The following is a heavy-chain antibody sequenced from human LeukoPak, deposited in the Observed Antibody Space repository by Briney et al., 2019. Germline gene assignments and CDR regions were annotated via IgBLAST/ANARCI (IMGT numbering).Heavy chain of an antibody. CDR2: IIPILGIA. D-gene: IGHD6-13*01. J-gene: IGHJ1*01. V-gene: IGHV1-69*04. CDR1: GYSFTSYG. Sequence: SVKVSCKASGYSFTSYGISWVRQTPGQGLEWMGRIIPILGIANYAQKFQGRVTITADKSTSTAYMELSSLRSEDTAVYYCAKVRVQQLVPEYFQHWGQGTLVTVSS. CDR3: AKVRVQQLVPEYFQH.